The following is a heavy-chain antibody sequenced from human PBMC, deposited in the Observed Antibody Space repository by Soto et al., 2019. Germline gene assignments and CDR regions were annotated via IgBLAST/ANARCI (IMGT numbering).Heavy chain of an antibody. CDR3: ARGVWDCSSTSWRDRYYYYYYMDV. V-gene: IGHV3-53*04. CDR2: IYSGGSS. CDR1: GFTVSSNY. J-gene: IGHJ6*03. Sequence: EVQLVESGGGLVQPGGSLRLSCAASGFTVSSNYMSWVRQAPGKGLEWVSVIYSGGSSYSADSLKGRFTISRHTSKNTLYLPMNRLRADDTGVYYCARGVWDCSSTSWRDRYYYYYYMDVWGKGTTVTVSS. D-gene: IGHD2-2*01.